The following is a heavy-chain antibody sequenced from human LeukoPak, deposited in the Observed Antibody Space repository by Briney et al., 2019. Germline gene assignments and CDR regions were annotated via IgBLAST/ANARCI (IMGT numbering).Heavy chain of an antibody. CDR2: IWYDGSNK. V-gene: IGHV3-33*01. CDR1: GFTFSSYG. D-gene: IGHD2-2*01. J-gene: IGHJ6*02. Sequence: GRSLRLSCAASGFTFSSYGMHWVRQAPGKGLEWVAVIWYDGSNKYYADSVKGPFTISRDNSKNTLYLQMNSLRAEDTAVYYCARLNEPAAPIPYYYYYGMDVWGQGTTVTVSS. CDR3: ARLNEPAAPIPYYYYYGMDV.